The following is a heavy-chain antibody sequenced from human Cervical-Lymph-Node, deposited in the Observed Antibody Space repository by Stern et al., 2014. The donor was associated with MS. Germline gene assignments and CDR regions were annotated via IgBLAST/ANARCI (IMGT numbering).Heavy chain of an antibody. V-gene: IGHV1-69*01. CDR3: ASGRYCSGGSCYYWFDP. D-gene: IGHD2-15*01. Sequence: VQLLESGAEVKKPGSSVKVSCKASGGTFSSYAISWVRQAPGQGLEWMGGIIPIFGTANYAQKFQGRVTITADESTSTAYMELSSRRSEDTAVYYCASGRYCSGGSCYYWFDPWGQGTLVTVSS. CDR1: GGTFSSYA. CDR2: IIPIFGTA. J-gene: IGHJ5*02.